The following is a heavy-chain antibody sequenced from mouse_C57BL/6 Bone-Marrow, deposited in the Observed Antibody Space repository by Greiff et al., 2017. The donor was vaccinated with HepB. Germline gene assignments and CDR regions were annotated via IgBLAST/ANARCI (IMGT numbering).Heavy chain of an antibody. CDR1: GYTFTDYY. CDR3: ARRDGSSYEGYAMDY. V-gene: IGHV1-77*01. D-gene: IGHD1-1*01. J-gene: IGHJ4*01. CDR2: IGPGSGST. Sequence: VQLQQSGAELVKPGASVKISCKASGYTFTDYYINWVKQRPGQGLEWIGKIGPGSGSTYYNEKFKGKATLTADKSSSTAYMQRSSLTSEDSAVYFCARRDGSSYEGYAMDYWGQGTSVTVSS.